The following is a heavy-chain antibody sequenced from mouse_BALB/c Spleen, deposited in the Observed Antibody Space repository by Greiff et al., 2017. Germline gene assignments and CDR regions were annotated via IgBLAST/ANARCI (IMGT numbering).Heavy chain of an antibody. CDR2: IWAGGST. CDR1: GFSLTSYG. V-gene: IGHV2-9*02. J-gene: IGHJ1*01. CDR3: ARGNGYYMYFDV. D-gene: IGHD2-3*01. Sequence: VKLQESGPGLVAPSQSLSITCTVSGFSLTSYGVHWVRQPPGKGLEWLGVIWAGGSTNYNSALMSRLSISKDNSKSQVFLKMNSLQTDDTAMYYCARGNGYYMYFDVWGAGTTVTVSS.